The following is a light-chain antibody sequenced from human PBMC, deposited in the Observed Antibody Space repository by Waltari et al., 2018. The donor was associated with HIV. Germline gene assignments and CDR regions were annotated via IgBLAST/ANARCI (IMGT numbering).Light chain of an antibody. J-gene: IGLJ2*01. CDR2: KDS. CDR1: ALPQQY. Sequence: SYELTQPPSASVSPGQTARITCSGDALPQQYAYWYQQKPGQAPVLVIYKDSERPSGIPERFSGSSSGTTVTLTISGVQAEDEADYYCQSADSSYTYPGVVFGGGTKLTVL. CDR3: QSADSSYTYPGVV. V-gene: IGLV3-25*03.